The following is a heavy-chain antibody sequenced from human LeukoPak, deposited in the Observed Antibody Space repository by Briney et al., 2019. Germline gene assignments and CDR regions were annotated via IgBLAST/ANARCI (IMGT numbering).Heavy chain of an antibody. V-gene: IGHV4-30-2*01. D-gene: IGHD6-6*01. CDR1: GGSISSGGHY. Sequence: PSQTLSLTCTVSGGSISSGGHYWSWIRQPPGKGLEWIGYIYHSGSTYYNPSLKSRVTISVDRSKNQFSLKLSSVTAADTAVCYCARGRAVEYSSSLGPFDYWGQGTLVTVSS. CDR2: IYHSGST. CDR3: ARGRAVEYSSSLGPFDY. J-gene: IGHJ4*02.